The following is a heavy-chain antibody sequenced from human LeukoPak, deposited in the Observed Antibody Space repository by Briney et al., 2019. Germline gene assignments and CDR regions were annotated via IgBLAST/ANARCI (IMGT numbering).Heavy chain of an antibody. V-gene: IGHV3-30*02. D-gene: IGHD5-12*01. CDR3: AKDGSAFREYYMDV. J-gene: IGHJ6*03. Sequence: PGGSLRLSCAASGFTFTNYGMHWVRQAPGKGLEWVSFIRYDGSNKYYADSVKGRFTISRGTSKRMLYLQMSSLRAEDTAVYYCAKDGSAFREYYMDVWGEGTTVTVSS. CDR2: IRYDGSNK. CDR1: GFTFTNYG.